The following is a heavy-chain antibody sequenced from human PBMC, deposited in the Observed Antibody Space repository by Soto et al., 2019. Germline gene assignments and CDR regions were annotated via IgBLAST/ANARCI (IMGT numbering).Heavy chain of an antibody. CDR2: ISGSGGST. D-gene: IGHD3-3*01. V-gene: IGHV3-23*01. J-gene: IGHJ6*03. Sequence: GLSMRVSCAASGVTCSSFAMSWVLQTPGKGLEWVSAISGSGGSTYYADSVKGRFTISRDNSKNTLYLQMNSLRAEDTAVYYCAKHAIFGVVTYMDVWGKGTTVTSP. CDR1: GVTCSSFA. CDR3: AKHAIFGVVTYMDV.